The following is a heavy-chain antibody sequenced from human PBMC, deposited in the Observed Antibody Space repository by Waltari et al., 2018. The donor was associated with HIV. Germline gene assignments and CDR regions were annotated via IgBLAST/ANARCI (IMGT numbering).Heavy chain of an antibody. V-gene: IGHV3-7*04. CDR2: RKQDGSEK. D-gene: IGHD3-10*01. Sequence: EVQLVESGGGLVQPGGSLRLSCAASGFTFRSHWLSWGRQAPGKGREGVANRKQDGSEKYYVDSVNGRFTISRDNAENSLYLQMNSLRAEDTAVYYCARGGFYGSGSKVNWGQGTLVTVSS. J-gene: IGHJ4*02. CDR1: GFTFRSHW. CDR3: ARGGFYGSGSKVN.